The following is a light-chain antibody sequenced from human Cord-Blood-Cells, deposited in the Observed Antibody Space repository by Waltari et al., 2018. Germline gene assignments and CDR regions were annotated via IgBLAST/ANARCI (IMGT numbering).Light chain of an antibody. Sequence: DIVMTQSPDSLAVSLGERATINCKSSQSVLYSSNNKNYLAWYQQKPGQPPKLLIYWASTRESGVPDRFIVSGSGTDFTLTISSLQAEYVSVYYCQQYYSTPYSFVQGTKLEIK. V-gene: IGKV4-1*01. CDR1: QSVLYSSNNKNY. CDR3: QQYYSTPYS. CDR2: WAS. J-gene: IGKJ2*03.